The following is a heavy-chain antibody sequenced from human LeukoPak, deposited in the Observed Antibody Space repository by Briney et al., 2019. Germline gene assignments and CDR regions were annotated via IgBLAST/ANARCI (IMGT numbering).Heavy chain of an antibody. CDR3: ARGQGVRFLEWLLPDFDY. V-gene: IGHV1-8*03. CDR1: VYTFTSYD. CDR2: INPKSGNP. D-gene: IGHD3-3*01. Sequence: PSVNVSCKASVYTFTSYDINWVRQATGQGLEWMGWINPKSGNPGYAHNFKGRVTITRKTPISTAYMELSSLRSEDTAVYYCARGQGVRFLEWLLPDFDYWGQGTLVTVSS. J-gene: IGHJ4*02.